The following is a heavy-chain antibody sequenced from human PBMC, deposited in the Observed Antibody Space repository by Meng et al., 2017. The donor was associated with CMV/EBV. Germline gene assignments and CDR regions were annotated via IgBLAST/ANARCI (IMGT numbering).Heavy chain of an antibody. Sequence: GESLKISCRVSGFSFSSYALHWVRQAPGKGLEWVAFIRYDGSNKYYADSVKGRFTISRDNSKNTLYLQMNSLRAEDTAVYYCAKVEGYCSSTSCAIDAFDIWGQGTMVTVSS. V-gene: IGHV3-30*02. CDR2: IRYDGSNK. CDR3: AKVEGYCSSTSCAIDAFDI. D-gene: IGHD2-2*01. CDR1: GFSFSSYA. J-gene: IGHJ3*02.